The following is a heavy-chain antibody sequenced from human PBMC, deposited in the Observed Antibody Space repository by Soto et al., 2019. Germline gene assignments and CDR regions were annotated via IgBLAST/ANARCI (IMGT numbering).Heavy chain of an antibody. J-gene: IGHJ6*02. CDR2: IIPIFGTS. CDR1: GGTFSSYA. Sequence: AVKVSCKASGGTFSSYASSWVRQAPGQGLEWMGGIIPIFGTSNYAQKFQGRVTITADESTSTAYMEMSSLKYDATAVYYCARAMDEGGYQLPTSTYYYYYGMDVWGQGTTVTVSS. V-gene: IGHV1-69*13. CDR3: ARAMDEGGYQLPTSTYYYYYGMDV. D-gene: IGHD2-2*01.